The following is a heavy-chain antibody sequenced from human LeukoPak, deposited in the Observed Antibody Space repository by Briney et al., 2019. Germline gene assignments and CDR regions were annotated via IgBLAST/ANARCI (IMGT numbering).Heavy chain of an antibody. V-gene: IGHV4-4*07. CDR3: ARMISSGSYLAWFDP. D-gene: IGHD1-26*01. Sequence: SETLSLNCTVSGGSISSYYWSWIRQPAGKGLDWIGRIYTSGSTNYNPSLKSRVTMSVDTSKNQFSLKLSSVTAADTAVYYCARMISSGSYLAWFDPWGQGTLVTVSS. J-gene: IGHJ5*02. CDR1: GGSISSYY. CDR2: IYTSGST.